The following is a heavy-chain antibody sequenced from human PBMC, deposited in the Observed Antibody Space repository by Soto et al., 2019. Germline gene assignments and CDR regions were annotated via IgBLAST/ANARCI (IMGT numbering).Heavy chain of an antibody. V-gene: IGHV4-39*01. CDR1: GGSVSSSSYY. CDR3: GRLEGLATISYYFDY. CDR2: VYYSGST. D-gene: IGHD3-9*01. Sequence: QLQLQESGPGLVKPSETLSLTCTVSGGSVSSSSYYWGWVRQPPGKGLEWIGSVYYSGSTYYNPSLESRVTISVDKSTIQYSLKLMSLSAADTAVYYCGRLEGLATISYYFDYWGQGALVTVSS. J-gene: IGHJ4*02.